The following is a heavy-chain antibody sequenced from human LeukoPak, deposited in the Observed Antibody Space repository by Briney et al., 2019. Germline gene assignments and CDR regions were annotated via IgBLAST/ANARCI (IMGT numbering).Heavy chain of an antibody. J-gene: IGHJ4*02. V-gene: IGHV3-21*01. CDR2: ISSSSSYI. D-gene: IGHD3-3*01. CDR3: ARARTTITIFDFDY. CDR1: GFTFSSYS. Sequence: GGSLRLSCAASGFTFSSYSMNWVRQAPGKGLEWVSSISSSSSYIYYADSVKGRFTISRDNAKNLLYLQMNSLRAEDTAVYYCARARTTITIFDFDYWGQGTLVTVS.